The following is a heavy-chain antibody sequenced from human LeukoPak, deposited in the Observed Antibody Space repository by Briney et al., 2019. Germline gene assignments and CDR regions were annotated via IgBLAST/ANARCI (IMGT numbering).Heavy chain of an antibody. CDR1: GFTFSDYY. J-gene: IGHJ4*02. CDR3: ARGFTASGSYFRPYYFDY. CDR2: ISTSGNTM. D-gene: IGHD3-10*01. V-gene: IGHV3-11*04. Sequence: GGSLRLSCAASGFTFSDYYMSWIRQAPGKGPEWISYISTSGNTMYYADSVKGRFTISRDNAKNSLFLQVNSLRDEDTAIYYCARGFTASGSYFRPYYFDYWGQGTLVTVSS.